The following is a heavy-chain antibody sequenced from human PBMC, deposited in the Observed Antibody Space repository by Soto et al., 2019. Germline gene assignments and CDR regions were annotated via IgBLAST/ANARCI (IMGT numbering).Heavy chain of an antibody. CDR2: ISAYNGNT. Sequence: ASVKVSCKASGYTFTSYGISWVRQAPGQGLEWMGWISAYNGNTNYAQKLQGRVTMTTDTSTSTAYMELRSLRSDDTAVYYCARDVRFLEWLSGFDYWGQGTLVTVSS. V-gene: IGHV1-18*01. D-gene: IGHD3-3*01. CDR3: ARDVRFLEWLSGFDY. CDR1: GYTFTSYG. J-gene: IGHJ4*02.